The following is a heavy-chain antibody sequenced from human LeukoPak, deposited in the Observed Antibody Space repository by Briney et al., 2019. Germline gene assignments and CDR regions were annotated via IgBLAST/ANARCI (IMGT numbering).Heavy chain of an antibody. J-gene: IGHJ4*02. CDR3: ARDPFYDYVWGSYRYFDY. Sequence: GGSLRLSCAASGFTFSSYAMHRVRQAPGKGLEWVAVISYDGSNKYYADSVKGRFTISRDNSKNTLYLQMNSLRAEDTAVYYCARDPFYDYVWGSYRYFDYWGQGTLVTVSS. V-gene: IGHV3-30*04. D-gene: IGHD3-16*02. CDR1: GFTFSSYA. CDR2: ISYDGSNK.